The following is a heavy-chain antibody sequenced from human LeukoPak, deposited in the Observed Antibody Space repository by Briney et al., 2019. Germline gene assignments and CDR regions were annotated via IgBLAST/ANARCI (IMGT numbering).Heavy chain of an antibody. CDR1: GGSISSSSYY. CDR3: AVTLGYCSSTSCHNNWFDP. J-gene: IGHJ5*02. V-gene: IGHV4-39*07. D-gene: IGHD2-2*02. Sequence: KPSETLSLTCTVSGGSISSSSYYWGWIRQPPGKGLEWIGSIYYSGSTYYSPSLKSRVTISVDTSKNQFSLKLSSVTAADTAVYYCAVTLGYCSSTSCHNNWFDPWGQGTLVTVSS. CDR2: IYYSGST.